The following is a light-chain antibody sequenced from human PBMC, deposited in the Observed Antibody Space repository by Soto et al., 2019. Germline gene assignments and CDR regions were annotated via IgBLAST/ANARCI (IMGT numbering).Light chain of an antibody. J-gene: IGLJ1*01. CDR1: SSDVGGYNY. V-gene: IGLV2-14*01. CDR2: DVS. Sequence: QSALTQPASVSGSPGQSITISCTGTSSDVGGYNYVSWYQQHPGKDPKLMISDVSNRPSGVSNRFSGSKSGNTASLTISGLQTEDEADYYCSSYTTSSTYVFGTGTKLTVL. CDR3: SSYTTSSTYV.